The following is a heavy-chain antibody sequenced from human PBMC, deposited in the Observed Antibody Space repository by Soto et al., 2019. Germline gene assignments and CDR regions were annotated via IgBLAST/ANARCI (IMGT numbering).Heavy chain of an antibody. CDR3: ASVRCSNAWSHYCYGMDV. J-gene: IGHJ6*02. CDR2: ISGSGGST. CDR1: GFIFSSYA. Sequence: GGSLRLSCAVSGFIFSSYAMTWVRQAPGKGLEWVSAISGSGGSTYYADSAKGRFTISRDNSKNTLSLQMNSLRAKDTAAYYCASVRCSNAWSHYCYGMDVWGQGTTVTVSS. D-gene: IGHD2-15*01. V-gene: IGHV3-23*01.